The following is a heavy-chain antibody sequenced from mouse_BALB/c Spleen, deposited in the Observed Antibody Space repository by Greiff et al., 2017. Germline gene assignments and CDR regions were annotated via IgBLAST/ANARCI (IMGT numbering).Heavy chain of an antibody. V-gene: IGHV1-87*01. J-gene: IGHJ2*01. D-gene: IGHD1-1*01. CDR3: ARSRGTTVVDYFDY. CDR2: IYPGDGDT. CDR1: GYTFTSYW. Sequence: VKLMESGAELARPGASVKLSCKASGYTFTSYWMQWVKQRPGQGLEWIGAIYPGDGDTRYTQKFKGKATLTADKSSSTAYMQLSSLASEDSAVYYCARSRGTTVVDYFDYWGQGTTLTVSS.